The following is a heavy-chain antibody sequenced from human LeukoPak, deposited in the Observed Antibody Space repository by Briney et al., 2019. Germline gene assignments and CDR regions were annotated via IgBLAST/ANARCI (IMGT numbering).Heavy chain of an antibody. V-gene: IGHV4-4*07. Sequence: PSETLSLTCTVSGGSISSYYWSWIRQPAGKGLEWIGRIYTSGSTNYNPSLKSRVTMSVDTSKNQFSLKMNSVTAADMAVYYCATLGGYNSLYFDYWGQGTLVTVSS. CDR1: GGSISSYY. CDR2: IYTSGST. D-gene: IGHD3-16*01. J-gene: IGHJ4*02. CDR3: ATLGGYNSLYFDY.